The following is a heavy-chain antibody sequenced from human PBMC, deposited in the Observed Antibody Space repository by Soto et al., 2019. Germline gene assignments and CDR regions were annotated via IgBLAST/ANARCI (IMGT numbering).Heavy chain of an antibody. CDR3: ARVNDFTYYYYGMDV. CDR1: GGTFSSYA. Sequence: SVKVSCKASGGTFSSYAISWVLQAPGQGLEWMGGIIPIFGTANYAQKFQGRVTITADKSTSTAYMELSSLRSEDTAVYYCARVNDFTYYYYGMDVWGQGTTVTVSS. D-gene: IGHD3-3*01. V-gene: IGHV1-69*06. J-gene: IGHJ6*02. CDR2: IIPIFGTA.